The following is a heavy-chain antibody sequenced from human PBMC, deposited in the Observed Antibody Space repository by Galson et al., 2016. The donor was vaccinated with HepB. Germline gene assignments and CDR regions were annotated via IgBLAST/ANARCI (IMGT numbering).Heavy chain of an antibody. D-gene: IGHD3-16*01. CDR2: IYSGGTT. Sequence: SMRLSCAASGFTVSSNYMSWVRQPPGKGLEWVSLIYSGGTTYYADSVKGRFTISTNNSKNTVYLQMNSLRGEDTAVYYCARPFFYYYYALDVWGLGTTVTVSS. CDR1: GFTVSSNY. V-gene: IGHV3-66*04. J-gene: IGHJ6*02. CDR3: ARPFFYYYYALDV.